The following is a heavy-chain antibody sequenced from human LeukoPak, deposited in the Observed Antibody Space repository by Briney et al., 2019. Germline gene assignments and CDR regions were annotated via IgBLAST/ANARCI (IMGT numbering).Heavy chain of an antibody. J-gene: IGHJ4*02. CDR1: GYSISSGYY. D-gene: IGHD1-26*01. CDR3: ARTLVGATTN. CDR2: IYHSGST. Sequence: SETLSLTCTVSGYSISSGYYWGWIRQPPGKGLEWVGSIYHSGSTYYNPSLKSRVTISVDTSKNQFSLKLSYVTAADTAVYYCARTLVGATTNWGQGTLVTVSS. V-gene: IGHV4-38-2*02.